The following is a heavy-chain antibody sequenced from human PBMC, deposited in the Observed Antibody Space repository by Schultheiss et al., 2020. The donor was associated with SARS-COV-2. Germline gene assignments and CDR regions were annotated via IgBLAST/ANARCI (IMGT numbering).Heavy chain of an antibody. CDR1: GYTFTSYD. V-gene: IGHV1-18*01. CDR2: ISAYNGNT. Sequence: ASVKVSCKASGYTFTSYDINWVRQATGQGLEWMGWISAYNGNTNYAQKLQGRVTMTTDTSTSTAYMELRSLRSDDTAVYYCAREGYCSSTSCYTVYNWFDPWGQGTLVTVSS. CDR3: AREGYCSSTSCYTVYNWFDP. J-gene: IGHJ5*02. D-gene: IGHD2-2*02.